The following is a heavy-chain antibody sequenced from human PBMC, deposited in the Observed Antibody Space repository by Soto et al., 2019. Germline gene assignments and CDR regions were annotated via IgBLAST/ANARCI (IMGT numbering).Heavy chain of an antibody. J-gene: IGHJ4*02. V-gene: IGHV3-23*01. Sequence: GGSLRLSCAASGFTFSSYAMSWVRQAPGKGLEWVSGINARGGSTEYADSMKGRFTISRDNSKNTLYLQMNSLRAEDTAVYFCARDLNKDYHDRSALWAYWGQGTLVTVSS. CDR1: GFTFSSYA. CDR2: INARGGST. CDR3: ARDLNKDYHDRSALWAY. D-gene: IGHD3-22*01.